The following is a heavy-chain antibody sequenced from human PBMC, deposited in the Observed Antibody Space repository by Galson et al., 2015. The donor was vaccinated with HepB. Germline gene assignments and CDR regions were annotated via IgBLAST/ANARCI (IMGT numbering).Heavy chain of an antibody. CDR2: IYYSGST. D-gene: IGHD2-2*01. V-gene: IGHV4-59*01. J-gene: IGHJ6*03. CDR1: GGSISSYY. CDR3: ARVLSHPVPSYYYYYMDV. Sequence: SETLSLTCTVSGGSISSYYWSWIRQPPGKGLEWIGYIYYSGSTNYNPSLKSRVTISVDTSKNQFSLKLSSVTAADTAVYYCARVLSHPVPSYYYYYMDVWGKGTTVTVSS.